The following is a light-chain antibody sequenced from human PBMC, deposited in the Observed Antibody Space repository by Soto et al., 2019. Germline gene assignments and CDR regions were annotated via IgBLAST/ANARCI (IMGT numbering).Light chain of an antibody. V-gene: IGLV2-14*01. CDR2: KVS. CDR3: SSYVTDSTDG. J-gene: IGLJ1*01. Sequence: QSALTQPASVSGSPGQSITISCTGTSSDVGGYNYVSWYQHHPGKAPKLMIYKVSNRPSGVSYRFSGSKSGNTASLTISGLQAEDEAEYYCSSYVTDSTDGFGTGTNVTVL. CDR1: SSDVGGYNY.